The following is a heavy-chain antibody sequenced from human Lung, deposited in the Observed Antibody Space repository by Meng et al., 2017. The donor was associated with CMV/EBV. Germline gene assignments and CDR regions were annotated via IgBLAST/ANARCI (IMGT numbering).Heavy chain of an antibody. D-gene: IGHD1-1*01. Sequence: SETLSLTCAVYGGSLTDYFWSWIRQSPEKGLEWIGDISHGGRTNYNPSLKSRVTISVDTSNNQFSLRVASVTAADTAVYYCARGRTDFDSWGQGTRVTVSS. V-gene: IGHV4-34*01. J-gene: IGHJ4*02. CDR3: ARGRTDFDS. CDR2: ISHGGRT. CDR1: GGSLTDYF.